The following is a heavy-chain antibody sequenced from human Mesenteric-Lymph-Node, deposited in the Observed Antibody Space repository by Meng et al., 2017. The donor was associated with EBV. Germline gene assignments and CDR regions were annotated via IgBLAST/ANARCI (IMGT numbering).Heavy chain of an antibody. CDR2: IYHSGST. V-gene: IGHV4-4*02. J-gene: IGHJ5*02. D-gene: IGHD3-10*01. Sequence: QVQLQESGPGLGKPSGTLSLTCAFSGGSISSYNWWSWVRQPPGKGLEWIGEIYHSGSTNNNPSLRSRVTISVDKSKNQFSLRLSSVTAADTAVYYCAKVDGSGRSNWFDPWGQGTLVTVSS. CDR1: GGSISSYNW. CDR3: AKVDGSGRSNWFDP.